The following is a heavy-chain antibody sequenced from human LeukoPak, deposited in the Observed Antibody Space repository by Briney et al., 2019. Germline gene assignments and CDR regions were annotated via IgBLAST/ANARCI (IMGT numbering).Heavy chain of an antibody. CDR3: ARISGYSSGWLSPFDY. J-gene: IGHJ4*02. V-gene: IGHV4-59*01. Sequence: SETLSLTCTVSGGSISSYYWSWIRQPPGKGLEWIGYIYYSGSTNYNPSLKSRVTISVDTSKNQFSLKLSSVTAADTAMYYCARISGYSSGWLSPFDYWGQGTLVTVSS. CDR2: IYYSGST. D-gene: IGHD6-19*01. CDR1: GGSISSYY.